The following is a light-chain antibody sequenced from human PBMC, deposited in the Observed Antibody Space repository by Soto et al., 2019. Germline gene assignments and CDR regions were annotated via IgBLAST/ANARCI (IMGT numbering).Light chain of an antibody. CDR3: QQDGSSRT. CDR1: QSVCSN. CDR2: DAS. J-gene: IGKJ5*01. Sequence: DIVLTQSPATLSVSPGERATLSCRASQSVCSNLACYQQKPGQATRLLICDASSGASSIPDRIGGSGCGTVFTLTISRVQQEDLVDYCCQQDGSSRTFGQGTRLEIK. V-gene: IGKV3-20*01.